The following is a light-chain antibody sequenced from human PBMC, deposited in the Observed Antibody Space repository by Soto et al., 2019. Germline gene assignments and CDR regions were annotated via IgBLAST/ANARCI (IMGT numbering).Light chain of an antibody. CDR1: QSSNNF. J-gene: IGKJ4*01. CDR3: HQSYGTPHT. V-gene: IGKV1-39*01. Sequence: IQMTQSPSSLSASVGDRVTITCRASQSSNNFLNSYQQRPGEVPKLLIYGASSLQRVVALRFSGSGYGTDFTLTISSLQPEDFAPYYCHQSYGTPHTFGGGNTVEIK. CDR2: GAS.